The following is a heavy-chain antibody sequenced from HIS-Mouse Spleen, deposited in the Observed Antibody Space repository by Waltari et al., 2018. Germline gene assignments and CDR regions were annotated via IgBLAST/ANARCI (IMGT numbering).Heavy chain of an antibody. D-gene: IGHD4-4*01. CDR1: GYTFTSYD. J-gene: IGHJ4*02. CDR2: MNPDSGNT. CDR3: ARGHDYSNYFDY. V-gene: IGHV1-8*01. Sequence: QVQLVQSGAEVKKPGASVKVSCKASGYTFTSYDINWVRQATGQGLEWMGWMNPDSGNTGYAQKFQGRVTMTRNTSISTAYMELSSLRSEDTTVYYCARGHDYSNYFDYWGQGTLVTVSS.